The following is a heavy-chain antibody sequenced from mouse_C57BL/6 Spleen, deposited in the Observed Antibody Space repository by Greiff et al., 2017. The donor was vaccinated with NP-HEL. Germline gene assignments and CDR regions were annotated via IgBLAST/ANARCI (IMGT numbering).Heavy chain of an antibody. Sequence: VQLQQPGAELVRPGSSVKLSCKASGYTFTSYWMDWVKQRPGQGLEWIGNIYPSDSETHYNQKFKDKATLTVDKSSSTAYMQLSSLTSEDSAVYYCAREGGSSYLDYWGQGTTLTVSS. J-gene: IGHJ2*01. CDR2: IYPSDSET. D-gene: IGHD1-1*01. CDR1: GYTFTSYW. CDR3: AREGGSSYLDY. V-gene: IGHV1-61*01.